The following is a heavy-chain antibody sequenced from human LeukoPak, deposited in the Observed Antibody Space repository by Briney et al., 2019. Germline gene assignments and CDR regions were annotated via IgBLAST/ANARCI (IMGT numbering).Heavy chain of an antibody. J-gene: IGHJ4*02. CDR3: ARAARPRNFDY. Sequence: SETLSLTCAVYGGSFSGYYWSWIRQPPGKGLKWIGEFNHSESTNYNPSLKSRVTISVDTSKNQFSLKLSSVTAADTAVYYCARAARPRNFDYWGQGTLVTVSS. CDR2: FNHSEST. CDR1: GGSFSGYY. V-gene: IGHV4-34*01. D-gene: IGHD6-6*01.